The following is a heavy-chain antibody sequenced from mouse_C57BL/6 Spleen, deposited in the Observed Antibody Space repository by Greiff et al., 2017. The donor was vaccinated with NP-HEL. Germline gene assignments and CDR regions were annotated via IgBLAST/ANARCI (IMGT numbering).Heavy chain of an antibody. CDR2: IWSGGST. CDR3: ARSPLYYGSRGAMDY. V-gene: IGHV2-2*01. Sequence: VMLVESGPGLVQPSQSLSITCTVSGFSLTSYGVHWVRQSPGKGLEWLGVIWSGGSTDYNAAFISRLSISKDNSKSQVFFKMNSLQADDTAIYYCARSPLYYGSRGAMDYWGQGTSVTVSS. CDR1: GFSLTSYG. J-gene: IGHJ4*01. D-gene: IGHD1-1*01.